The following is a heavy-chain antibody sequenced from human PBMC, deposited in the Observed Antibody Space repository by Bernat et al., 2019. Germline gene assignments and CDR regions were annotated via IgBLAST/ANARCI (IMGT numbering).Heavy chain of an antibody. Sequence: EVQLLESGGGLVQPGGSLRLSCAAPGFSFSDYEMNWVRQAPGKGLEWVSYISSTANTIYYADSVKGRFTISRDNTKKSLYLQMNNLRAEDTADYYCARGPTWYSRTSNFDYWGQGTLVTVSS. CDR3: ARGPTWYSRTSNFDY. D-gene: IGHD6-13*01. CDR1: GFSFSDYE. V-gene: IGHV3-48*03. J-gene: IGHJ4*02. CDR2: ISSTANTI.